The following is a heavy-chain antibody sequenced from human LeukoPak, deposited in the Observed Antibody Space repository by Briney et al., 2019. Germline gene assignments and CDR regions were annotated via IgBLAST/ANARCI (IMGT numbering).Heavy chain of an antibody. Sequence: PSETLSLTCAVYGGSFSGYYWGWIRQPPGKGLEWIGEINHSGSTNYNPSLKSRVTISVDTSKNQFSLKLSSVTAADTAVYYCARVPLRGPAVRNYWGQGTLVTVSS. CDR3: ARVPLRGPAVRNY. CDR2: INHSGST. J-gene: IGHJ4*02. D-gene: IGHD2-2*01. V-gene: IGHV4-34*01. CDR1: GGSFSGYY.